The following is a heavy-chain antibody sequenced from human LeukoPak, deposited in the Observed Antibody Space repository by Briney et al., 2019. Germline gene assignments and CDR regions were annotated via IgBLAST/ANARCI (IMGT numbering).Heavy chain of an antibody. D-gene: IGHD3-3*01. Sequence: ASVKVSCKASGYTFTGYYMHWVRQAPGQGLEWMGWINPNSDGTNYAQKFQGRVTMTGDTSISTAYMELSRLRSDDTAVYYCARDPLNLITIFGVVTSEYFQHWGQGTLVTVSS. CDR1: GYTFTGYY. CDR2: INPNSDGT. J-gene: IGHJ1*01. CDR3: ARDPLNLITIFGVVTSEYFQH. V-gene: IGHV1-2*02.